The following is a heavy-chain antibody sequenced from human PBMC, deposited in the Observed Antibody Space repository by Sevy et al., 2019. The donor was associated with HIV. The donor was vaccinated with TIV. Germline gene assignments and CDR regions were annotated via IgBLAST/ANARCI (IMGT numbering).Heavy chain of an antibody. D-gene: IGHD2-8*01. Sequence: GGSLRLSCAASGFTFNIYSMSWVRQTPGKGLEWIATLSFGCGKINHADSVKDRFTMSRDDSKNAVYLQMNNLRVEDTAIYYCAREGCTKPHDYWGQGTLVTVSS. CDR3: AREGCTKPHDY. CDR1: GFTFNIYS. J-gene: IGHJ4*02. V-gene: IGHV3-23*01. CDR2: LSFGCGKI.